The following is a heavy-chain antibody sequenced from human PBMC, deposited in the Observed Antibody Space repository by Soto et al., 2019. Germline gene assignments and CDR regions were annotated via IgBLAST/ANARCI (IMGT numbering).Heavy chain of an antibody. Sequence: QVQLQESGPGLVKPSQTLSLTCTVSGGSFSSGGYSWNWIRHRPGKGLEWVGYITYSGSTYYTPSLKSRLTRSLDTSKSQFSLRLSSVTAADTAVYYWAREMGSYSWFDYCGQGTLVNVSS. J-gene: IGHJ4*02. D-gene: IGHD1-26*01. CDR2: ITYSGST. CDR3: AREMGSYSWFDY. CDR1: GGSFSSGGYS. V-gene: IGHV4-31*03.